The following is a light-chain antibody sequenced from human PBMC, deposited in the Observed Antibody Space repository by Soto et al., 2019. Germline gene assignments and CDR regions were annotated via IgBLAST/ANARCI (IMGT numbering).Light chain of an antibody. CDR1: QSIVTY. Sequence: DIQMTQSPSSLSASVGDRATITCRASQSIVTYLNWYLQKPGKAPKLLIYAASNLQSWVPSRFSGSGSGTDFTLTISSLQSEDFATYFCQQSYSTPPWTLGQGTKVEIK. CDR2: AAS. V-gene: IGKV1-39*01. J-gene: IGKJ1*01. CDR3: QQSYSTPPWT.